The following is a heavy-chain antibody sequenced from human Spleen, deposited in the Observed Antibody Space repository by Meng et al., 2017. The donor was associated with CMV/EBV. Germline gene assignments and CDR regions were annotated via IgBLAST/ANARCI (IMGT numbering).Heavy chain of an antibody. Sequence: GESLKISCAAPGFTCDEDALTWVRQAPGKGLEWISHISGSGLTTYYADSVKGRFTISRDNARNSLYLHMDSLRDEDTALYYCARDTPYIWGSYRPLDYWGQGTLVTVSS. D-gene: IGHD3-16*02. CDR2: ISGSGLTT. J-gene: IGHJ4*02. V-gene: IGHV3-48*03. CDR3: ARDTPYIWGSYRPLDY. CDR1: GFTCDEDA.